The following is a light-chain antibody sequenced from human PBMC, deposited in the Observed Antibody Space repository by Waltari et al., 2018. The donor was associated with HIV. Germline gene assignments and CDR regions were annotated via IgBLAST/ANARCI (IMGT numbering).Light chain of an antibody. Sequence: EIVLTQSPATLSVSPGESVTLSCRASQNVITNLAWYQQTPGQPPRLLIYGASSRATGIPARFSGGGSGTEFTLTINSLQSEDFTFYYCQQYNQWPRTFGQGTKV. J-gene: IGKJ1*01. CDR1: QNVITN. CDR3: QQYNQWPRT. CDR2: GAS. V-gene: IGKV3-15*01.